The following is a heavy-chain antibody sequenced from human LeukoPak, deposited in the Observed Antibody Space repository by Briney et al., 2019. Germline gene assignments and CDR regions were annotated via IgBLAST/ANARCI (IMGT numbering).Heavy chain of an antibody. Sequence: PGGTLRLSCAASGFTFSSYEMNWVRQAPGKGLEWVSYISSSGSSIYYADSVKGRFTISRDNAKNSLYLQMNSLRAEDTAVYYCARHRRGSGSNWFDPWGQGTLVTVCS. D-gene: IGHD1-14*01. CDR2: ISSSGSSI. V-gene: IGHV3-48*03. CDR1: GFTFSSYE. J-gene: IGHJ5*02. CDR3: ARHRRGSGSNWFDP.